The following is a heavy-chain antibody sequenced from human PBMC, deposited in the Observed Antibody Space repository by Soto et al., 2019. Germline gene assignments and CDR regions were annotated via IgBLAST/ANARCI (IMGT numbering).Heavy chain of an antibody. CDR1: GGSISSGDYY. V-gene: IGHV4-30-4*01. J-gene: IGHJ6*02. Sequence: SETLSLTCTVSGGSISSGDYYWSWIRQPPGKGLEWIGYIYYSGSTYYNPSLKSRVTISVDTSKNQFSLKLSSVTAADTAVYYCAIASRITMIVGVIDVWGQGTSVTGSS. CDR3: AIASRITMIVGVIDV. CDR2: IYYSGST. D-gene: IGHD3-22*01.